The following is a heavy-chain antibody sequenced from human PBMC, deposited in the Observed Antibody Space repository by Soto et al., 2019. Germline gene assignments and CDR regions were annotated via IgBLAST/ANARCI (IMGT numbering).Heavy chain of an antibody. V-gene: IGHV3-33*01. D-gene: IGHD6-6*01. Sequence: PGGSLRVSCAASGFTFSGYGMHWVRQSPGKGLEWVAVIWYDGSNKYHADSVKGRFTISRDNSKNTLYLQMNSLRAEDTAVYYCARAEEQLVRGVLGWFDPWGQGTLVTVSS. J-gene: IGHJ5*02. CDR2: IWYDGSNK. CDR3: ARAEEQLVRGVLGWFDP. CDR1: GFTFSGYG.